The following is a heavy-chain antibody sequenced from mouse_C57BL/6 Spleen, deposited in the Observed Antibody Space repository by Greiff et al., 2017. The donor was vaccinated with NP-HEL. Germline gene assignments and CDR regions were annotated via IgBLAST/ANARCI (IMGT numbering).Heavy chain of an antibody. D-gene: IGHD3-2*02. Sequence: QVQLQQPGAELVKPGASVKMSCTASGYTFTSYWITWVRQRPGQGLEWIGDIYPGSGSTNYHEKFKSKATLTVDTTSSTAYMQLSSLTSEDSVVYYCARRRAQVYWYFDVWGTGTTVTVSS. CDR2: IYPGSGST. V-gene: IGHV1-55*01. J-gene: IGHJ1*03. CDR3: ARRRAQVYWYFDV. CDR1: GYTFTSYW.